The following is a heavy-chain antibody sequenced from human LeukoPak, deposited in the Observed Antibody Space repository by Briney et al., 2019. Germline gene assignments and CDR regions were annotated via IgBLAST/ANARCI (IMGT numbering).Heavy chain of an antibody. D-gene: IGHD2-21*02. CDR3: ARGRVVVTARSSYFDY. CDR2: SIPIFGTA. V-gene: IGHV1-69*05. Sequence: SVKVSCKASGGTFSSYAISWVRQAPGQGLEWMGGSIPIFGTANYAQKFQGRVTITTDESTSTAYMELSSLRSEDTAVYYCARGRVVVTARSSYFDYWGQGTLVTVSS. CDR1: GGTFSSYA. J-gene: IGHJ4*02.